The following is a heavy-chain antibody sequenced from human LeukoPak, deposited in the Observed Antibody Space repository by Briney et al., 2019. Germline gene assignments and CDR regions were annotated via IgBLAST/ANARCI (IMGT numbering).Heavy chain of an antibody. Sequence: GGSLRLSCAASGFTFSNYWMSWVRQAQGKGLEWLANIKQQGTEQYYLDSVKGRFTISRDDAKNSLYLQMNSLRADDTAVYYCANSNWSPFDHWGQGTLVTVSS. D-gene: IGHD1-20*01. J-gene: IGHJ4*02. CDR2: IKQQGTEQ. CDR1: GFTFSNYW. CDR3: ANSNWSPFDH. V-gene: IGHV3-7*01.